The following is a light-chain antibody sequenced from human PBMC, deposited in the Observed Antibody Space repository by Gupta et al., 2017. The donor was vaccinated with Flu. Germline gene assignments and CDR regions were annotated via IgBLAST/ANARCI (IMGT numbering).Light chain of an antibody. Sequence: DIVMTQSPLSLPVTPGEPASISCRSSQSLLHSNGYNYLDWYLQKPGQSPQLLIYLVSNRSSGVPDRFSGSASGTYITLKISMVAAEDVVVYYFMQVLPTRYIFGQGTRMEIK. CDR1: QSLLHSNGYNY. V-gene: IGKV2-28*01. CDR3: MQVLPTRYI. CDR2: LVS. J-gene: IGKJ2*01.